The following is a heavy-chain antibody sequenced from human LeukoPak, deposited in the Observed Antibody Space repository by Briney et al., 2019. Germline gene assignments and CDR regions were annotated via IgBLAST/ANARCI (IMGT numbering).Heavy chain of an antibody. Sequence: GGSLRLSCAASGLTVSSNFMHWVRQAPGKGLEWVAGIHMDRRTFYADSVKGRFTISRDNSKNTLYLQMNSLSAEDTGVYYCASVVSGWPFDYWGQGTLVTVSS. CDR3: ASVVSGWPFDY. CDR1: GLTVSSNF. V-gene: IGHV3-53*05. J-gene: IGHJ4*02. D-gene: IGHD6-19*01. CDR2: IHMDRRT.